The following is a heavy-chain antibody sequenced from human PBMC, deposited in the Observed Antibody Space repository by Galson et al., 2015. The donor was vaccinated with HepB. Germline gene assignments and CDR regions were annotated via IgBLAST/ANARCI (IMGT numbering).Heavy chain of an antibody. Sequence: SVKVSCKASGGTFSSYAISWVRQAPGQGLEWMGGIIPIFGTANYAQKFQGRVTITADESTSTAYMELSSLRSEDTAVYYCARVGRDNLNAFDIWGQGTMVTVSS. CDR3: ARVGRDNLNAFDI. J-gene: IGHJ3*02. V-gene: IGHV1-69*13. CDR1: GGTFSSYA. CDR2: IIPIFGTA. D-gene: IGHD1-1*01.